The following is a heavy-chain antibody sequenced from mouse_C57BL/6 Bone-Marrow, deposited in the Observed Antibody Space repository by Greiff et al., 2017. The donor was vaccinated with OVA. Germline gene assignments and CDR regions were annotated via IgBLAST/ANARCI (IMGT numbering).Heavy chain of an antibody. J-gene: IGHJ2*01. Sequence: QVQLQQPGAELVKPGASVKLSCKASGYTFTSYWMQWVKQRPGQGLEWIGEIDPSDSYTNYNQKFKGKATLTVDTSSSTAYMQLSSLTSEDSAVYYCARQLRPDYWGQGTTLTVSS. CDR1: GYTFTSYW. D-gene: IGHD3-2*02. CDR3: ARQLRPDY. CDR2: IDPSDSYT. V-gene: IGHV1-50*01.